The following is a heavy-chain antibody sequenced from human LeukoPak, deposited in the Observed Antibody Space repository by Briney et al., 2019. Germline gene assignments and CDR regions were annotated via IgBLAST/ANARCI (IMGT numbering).Heavy chain of an antibody. Sequence: SETLSLTCTVSGDSISIYYWTWIRQPPGKGLEWIGYIDHTGSTNYNPSLKSRVTISVDTSKNQFSLKLSSVTAADTAVYYCARIGVSMNYYGSGALRYNWFDPWGQGTLVTVSS. D-gene: IGHD3-10*01. V-gene: IGHV4-59*08. CDR2: IDHTGST. CDR1: GDSISIYY. J-gene: IGHJ5*02. CDR3: ARIGVSMNYYGSGALRYNWFDP.